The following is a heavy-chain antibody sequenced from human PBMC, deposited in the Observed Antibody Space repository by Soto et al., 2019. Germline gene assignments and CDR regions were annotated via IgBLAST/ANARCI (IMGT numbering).Heavy chain of an antibody. CDR1: YDSITSGAYY. J-gene: IGHJ4*02. Sequence: SETLSLTCTVSYDSITSGAYYWGLIRQPPGKGLEWIGTIQYRGSTYYNPSLKSRVTMSLDTSKNQYSLGLSSVTAADTAVYFCAGMSWFGDLLFDYWGPGTLVTVSS. CDR3: AGMSWFGDLLFDY. V-gene: IGHV4-39*01. CDR2: IQYRGST. D-gene: IGHD3-10*01.